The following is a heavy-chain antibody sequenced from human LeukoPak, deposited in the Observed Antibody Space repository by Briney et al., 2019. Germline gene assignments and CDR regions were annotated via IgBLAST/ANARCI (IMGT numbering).Heavy chain of an antibody. V-gene: IGHV3-73*01. CDR3: TPELDGSGSYYAFDI. Sequence: GGSLRLSCAASGFTFSGSAMHWVRQASGKWLEWVGRIRSKANSYATAYAASVKGRFTISRDDSKNTAYLQMNSLKTEDTAVYYCTPELDGSGSYYAFDIWGQGTMVTVSS. CDR2: IRSKANSYAT. J-gene: IGHJ3*02. D-gene: IGHD3-10*01. CDR1: GFTFSGSA.